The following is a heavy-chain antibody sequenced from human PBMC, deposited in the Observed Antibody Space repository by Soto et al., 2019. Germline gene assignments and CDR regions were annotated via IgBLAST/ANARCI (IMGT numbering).Heavy chain of an antibody. CDR1: GGSVSSGSYY. V-gene: IGHV4-61*01. D-gene: IGHD5-18*01. CDR2: IYYSGST. CDR3: ARDIGGYSYGIDY. J-gene: IGHJ4*02. Sequence: SETLSLTCTVSGGSVSSGSYYWSWIRQPPGKGLEWIGYIYYSGSTNYNPSLKSRVTISVDTSKNQFSLKLSSVTAADTAVYYCARDIGGYSYGIDYWGQGTLVTVSS.